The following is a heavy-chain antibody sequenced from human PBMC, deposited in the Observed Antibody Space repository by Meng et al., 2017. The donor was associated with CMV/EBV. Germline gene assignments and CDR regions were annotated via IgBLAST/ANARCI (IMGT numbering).Heavy chain of an antibody. V-gene: IGHV4-59*01. CDR1: GGSISSYY. Sequence: SETLSLTCTVSGGSISSYYWSWIRQPPGKGLEWIGYIYYSGSTNYNPSLKSRVTISVDTSKNQFSLKLSSVTAADTAVYYRAREQYYYDSSGYYYLGGKDYWGQGTLVTVSS. CDR3: AREQYYYDSSGYYYLGGKDY. CDR2: IYYSGST. D-gene: IGHD3-22*01. J-gene: IGHJ4*02.